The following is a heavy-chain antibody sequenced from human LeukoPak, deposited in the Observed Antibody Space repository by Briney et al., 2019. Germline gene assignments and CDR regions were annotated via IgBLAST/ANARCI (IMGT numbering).Heavy chain of an antibody. Sequence: PGGSLRLSCAASGFTFSSYAMHWVRQAPGKGLEWVAVIWYDGSEKYYADSVKGRFTISRDNSKNTVYLQMDSLRAEDTAVYYCARRELSYWGQGTLVTVSS. CDR2: IWYDGSEK. D-gene: IGHD1-26*01. CDR3: ARRELSY. V-gene: IGHV3-33*08. J-gene: IGHJ4*02. CDR1: GFTFSSYA.